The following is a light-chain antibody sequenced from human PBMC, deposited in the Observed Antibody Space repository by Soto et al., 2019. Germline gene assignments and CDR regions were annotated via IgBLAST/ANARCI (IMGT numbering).Light chain of an antibody. V-gene: IGKV4-1*01. CDR1: QRVLYSSNNKHY. Sequence: DIVMTQSPDSLAVSLGERATINCKSSQRVLYSSNNKHYLAWYQQTPGQPPKLLPYRPATRESGVPDRSSGSGAGTDFTLTSSSLQAEDVAVYYCQEYYSTLPTLGQVTKVELK. CDR2: RPA. CDR3: QEYYSTLPT. J-gene: IGKJ1*01.